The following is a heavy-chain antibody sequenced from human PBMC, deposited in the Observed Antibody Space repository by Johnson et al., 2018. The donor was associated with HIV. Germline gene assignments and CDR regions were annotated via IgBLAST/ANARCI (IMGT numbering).Heavy chain of an antibody. D-gene: IGHD2-2*01. V-gene: IGHV3-20*04. J-gene: IGHJ3*02. CDR3: ARVLEQFDAFDI. Sequence: MQLVESGGGLIQPWGSLRLSCAASGFSFDDYGMSWVRQAPGKGLEWVSGINWNGGSTGYADSVKGRFTISRDNAKNSLYLQMNSLRAEDTALYYCARVLEQFDAFDIWGQGTMVTVSS. CDR1: GFSFDDYG. CDR2: INWNGGST.